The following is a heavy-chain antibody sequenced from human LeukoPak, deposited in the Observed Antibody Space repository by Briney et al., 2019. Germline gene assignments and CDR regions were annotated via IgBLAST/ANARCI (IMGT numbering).Heavy chain of an antibody. Sequence: ASVKVSCKASGGTFSSYAISWVRQAPGQGLEWMGGIIPIVGTANYAQKFQGRVTITADESTSTAYMELSSLRSEDTAVYYCARGKREAAAGTRFDYWGQGTLVTVSS. V-gene: IGHV1-69*01. D-gene: IGHD6-13*01. CDR2: IIPIVGTA. CDR3: ARGKREAAAGTRFDY. CDR1: GGTFSSYA. J-gene: IGHJ4*02.